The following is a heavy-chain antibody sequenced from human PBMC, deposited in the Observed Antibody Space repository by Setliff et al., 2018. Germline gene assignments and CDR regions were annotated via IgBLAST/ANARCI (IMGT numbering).Heavy chain of an antibody. CDR2: ISSSGSTI. CDR1: GFTFSSYE. D-gene: IGHD5-18*01. Sequence: LRLSCAASGFTFSSYEMNWVRQAPGKGLEWVSYISSSGSTIYYADSVKGRFTISRDNAKNSLYLQMNSLRAEDTAVYYCARDSPGYSYGYNYWGQGTLVTVSS. J-gene: IGHJ4*02. V-gene: IGHV3-48*03. CDR3: ARDSPGYSYGYNY.